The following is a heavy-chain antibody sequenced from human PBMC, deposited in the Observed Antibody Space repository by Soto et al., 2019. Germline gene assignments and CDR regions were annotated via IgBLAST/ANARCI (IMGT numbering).Heavy chain of an antibody. D-gene: IGHD6-13*01. V-gene: IGHV1-69*13. CDR3: ARDPPYSSSWRLDY. J-gene: IGHJ4*02. Sequence: ASGKVSCKASGGTFSSYAIIWVRQAPGQGLEWMGGIIPIFGTANYAQKFQGRVTITADESTSTAYMELSSLRSEDTAVYYCARDPPYSSSWRLDYWGQGTLVTVSS. CDR1: GGTFSSYA. CDR2: IIPIFGTA.